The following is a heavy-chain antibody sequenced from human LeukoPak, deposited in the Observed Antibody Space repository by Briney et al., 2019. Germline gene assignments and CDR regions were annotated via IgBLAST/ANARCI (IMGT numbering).Heavy chain of an antibody. CDR3: ARAQVTYSSSIGYYYYYMDV. J-gene: IGHJ6*03. CDR1: GYTFTSYG. Sequence: GASVKVSCKASGYTFTSYGISWVRQAPGQGLEWMGWISAYNGNTNYAQKLQGRATMTTDTSTSTAYMELRSLRSDDTAVYYCARAQVTYSSSIGYYYYYMDVWGKGTTVTISS. CDR2: ISAYNGNT. V-gene: IGHV1-18*01. D-gene: IGHD6-13*01.